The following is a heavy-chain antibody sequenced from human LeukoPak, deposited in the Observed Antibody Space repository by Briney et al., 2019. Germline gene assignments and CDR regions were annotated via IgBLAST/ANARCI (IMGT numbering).Heavy chain of an antibody. D-gene: IGHD3-9*01. Sequence: PGGSLRLSCAASGFTFSSYAMSWVRQAPGKGLEWVSAISDSGGSTYYADSVKGRFTISRDNSKNTLYLQMNSLRAEDTAVYYCAKEAGMDYDILTGCMDVWGQGTTVTVSS. CDR2: ISDSGGST. CDR1: GFTFSSYA. J-gene: IGHJ6*02. CDR3: AKEAGMDYDILTGCMDV. V-gene: IGHV3-23*01.